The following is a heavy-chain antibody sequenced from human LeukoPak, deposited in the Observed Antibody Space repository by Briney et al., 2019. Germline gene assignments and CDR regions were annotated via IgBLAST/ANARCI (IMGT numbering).Heavy chain of an antibody. CDR2: INGDGRNI. J-gene: IGHJ6*02. CDR1: GFTFCSYW. D-gene: IGHD3-9*01. CDR3: TRDLMDYDVSTGLHHYYMDV. V-gene: IGHV3-74*01. Sequence: PGRSLRLSCVASGFTFCSYWMHWVRHAPRKGRVGVSRINGDGRNINYADSVRGRFTISRDNAKNTLYLQMNTLRVEDTAVYYCTRDLMDYDVSTGLHHYYMDVWGQGTTVTVSS.